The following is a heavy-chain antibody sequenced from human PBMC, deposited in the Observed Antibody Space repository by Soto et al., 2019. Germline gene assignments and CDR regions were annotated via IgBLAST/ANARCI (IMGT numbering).Heavy chain of an antibody. CDR2: IYYSGST. Sequence: QVQLQESGPGLVKPSQTLSLTCTVSGGSISSVDDFWTWIRQPPGKGLEWIGYIYYSGSTYYNPSLKSRLTMAVDTSKNQFSLKLSSVNAADTAVYYCARDRAKWKDYYYYGMDVWGQGTTVTVSS. D-gene: IGHD1-20*01. J-gene: IGHJ6*02. CDR3: ARDRAKWKDYYYYGMDV. CDR1: GGSISSVDDF. V-gene: IGHV4-30-4*01.